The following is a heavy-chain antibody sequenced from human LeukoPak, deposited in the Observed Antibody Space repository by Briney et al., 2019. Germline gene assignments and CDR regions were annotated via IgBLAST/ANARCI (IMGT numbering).Heavy chain of an antibody. J-gene: IGHJ6*04. V-gene: IGHV3-23*01. Sequence: GGSLRLSCAASAFTFSSYAMSSVRQAPAKGLESVSAISGSGGSTYYADPVKGRFTTPRDNSKNTLYLQMNSLRAEDTAVYYCAKMNHCSSTSCYSHTLDVWGKGTTVTVSS. CDR1: AFTFSSYA. CDR3: AKMNHCSSTSCYSHTLDV. D-gene: IGHD2-2*01. CDR2: ISGSGGST.